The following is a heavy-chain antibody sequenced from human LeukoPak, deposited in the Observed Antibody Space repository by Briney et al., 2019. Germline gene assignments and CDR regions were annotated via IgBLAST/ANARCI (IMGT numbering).Heavy chain of an antibody. D-gene: IGHD3-3*01. CDR3: ARVLEGANYFDY. V-gene: IGHV5-51*01. CDR1: GFHFTSYL. J-gene: IGHJ4*02. Sequence: GEPLESSFQASGFHFTSYLIGWVRPMPGTGPEGIGFIYPADSDTRYSPPFQGQVTIADDKSIHTAYLQWSSLKASDTAMYYCARVLEGANYFDYWGQGTLVTVSS. CDR2: IYPADSDT.